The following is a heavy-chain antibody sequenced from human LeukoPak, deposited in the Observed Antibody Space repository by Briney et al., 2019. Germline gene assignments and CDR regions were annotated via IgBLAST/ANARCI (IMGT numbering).Heavy chain of an antibody. CDR3: ARDWSPPIAVAAGDAFDI. CDR1: GGSISSGSYY. J-gene: IGHJ3*02. V-gene: IGHV4-61*02. CDR2: IYTSGST. D-gene: IGHD6-19*01. Sequence: SETLSLTCTVSGGSISSGSYYWSWIRQPAGKGLEWIGRIYTSGSTNYNPSLKSRVTISVDTSKNQFSLKLSSVTATDTAVYYCARDWSPPIAVAAGDAFDIWGQGTMVTVSS.